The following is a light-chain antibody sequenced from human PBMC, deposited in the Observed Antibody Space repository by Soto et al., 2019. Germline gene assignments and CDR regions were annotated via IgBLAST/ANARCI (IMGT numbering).Light chain of an antibody. CDR1: QSVSSN. Sequence: EIVMTQSPSTLSVCPVERATLSCRASQSVSSNLAWYQQKPGQAPKLLIYGASTRATGIPARFSGSGSGTEFTLTISSLQSEDFAVYYCQQYNNWQTFGQGTKVDIK. V-gene: IGKV3-15*01. J-gene: IGKJ1*01. CDR2: GAS. CDR3: QQYNNWQT.